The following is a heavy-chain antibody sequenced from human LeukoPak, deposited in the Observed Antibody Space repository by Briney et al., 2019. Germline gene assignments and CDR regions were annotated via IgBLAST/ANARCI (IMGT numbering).Heavy chain of an antibody. CDR2: ISYDGSNK. J-gene: IGHJ6*03. CDR1: GFTFSSYA. CDR3: ARAEKLLGYYYYMDV. Sequence: GGSLRLSCAASGFTFSSYAMHWVRQAPGKGLEWVAVISYDGSNKYYADSVKGRFTISRDNSKNTLYLQMNSLRAEDTAVYYCARAEKLLGYYYYMDVWGKGTTVTVSS. V-gene: IGHV3-30-3*01. D-gene: IGHD1-26*01.